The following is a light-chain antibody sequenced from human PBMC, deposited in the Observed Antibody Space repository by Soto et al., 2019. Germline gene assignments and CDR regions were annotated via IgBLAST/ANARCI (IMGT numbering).Light chain of an antibody. V-gene: IGKV3-20*01. CDR1: QAVGTNY. J-gene: IGKJ2*01. CDR2: GAS. Sequence: EVVLTQSPGTLSLSPGEGATLSCRSSQAVGTNYLAWYQQKPGQAPRLLIFGASSRASGVPGRFSGSGSGTDFTLTISSLEPEDSAVYYCQQFINSPYMYIFGQGTKLEI. CDR3: QQFINSPYMYI.